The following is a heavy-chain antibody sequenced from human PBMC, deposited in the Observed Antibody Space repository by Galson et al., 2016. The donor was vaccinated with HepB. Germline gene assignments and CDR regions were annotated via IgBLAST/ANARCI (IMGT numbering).Heavy chain of an antibody. CDR2: IYYSGST. J-gene: IGHJ4*02. CDR1: GGSINSSSYY. CDR3: ARRGLIAAAGSLFFDF. V-gene: IGHV4-39*01. Sequence: SETLSLTCTVSGGSINSSSYYWGWIRQPPGKGLEWIGNIYYSGSTYYNPSLKSRVTISVDTSKNQFSLKLSSVNAADTAVYFCARRGLIAAAGSLFFDFWGQGTLVTVSS. D-gene: IGHD6-13*01.